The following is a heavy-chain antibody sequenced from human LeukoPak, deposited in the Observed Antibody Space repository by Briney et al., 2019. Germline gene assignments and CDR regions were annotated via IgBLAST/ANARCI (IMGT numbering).Heavy chain of an antibody. J-gene: IGHJ5*02. V-gene: IGHV1-18*01. D-gene: IGHD5-18*01. CDR1: GYAFDYYG. CDR2: ISLNNGNT. Sequence: GASVKVSCKASGYAFDYYGITWVRQAPGQGLEWVGWISLNNGNTHYTKYAQKFQGRVTLTADTSTATAYMELRGLRSDDTAVYYCATGPTATGFDPWGPGTLVTVSS. CDR3: ATGPTATGFDP.